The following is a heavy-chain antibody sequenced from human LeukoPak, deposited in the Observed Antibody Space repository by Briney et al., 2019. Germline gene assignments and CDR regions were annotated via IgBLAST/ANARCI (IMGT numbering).Heavy chain of an antibody. D-gene: IGHD3-10*01. CDR1: GFTFGSFA. Sequence: PGGSLRLSCAASGFTFGSFAMHWVRQAPDKGLEWVAVIWYDGSNKYHADSVKGRFTISRDNSKNTLYLQMNSLRAEDTAVYYCARASLWSGDLRGAPHDAFDIWGQGTLVTVSS. J-gene: IGHJ3*02. CDR2: IWYDGSNK. V-gene: IGHV3-33*08. CDR3: ARASLWSGDLRGAPHDAFDI.